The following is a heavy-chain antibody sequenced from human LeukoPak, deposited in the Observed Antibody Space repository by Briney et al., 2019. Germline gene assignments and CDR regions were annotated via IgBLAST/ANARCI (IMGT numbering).Heavy chain of an antibody. D-gene: IGHD3-10*01. V-gene: IGHV4-61*02. CDR2: VYTSGST. CDR1: GGSISSGSYY. CDR3: ASGGRKTYYYGSGSYYFLDAFDI. J-gene: IGHJ3*02. Sequence: SETLSLTCTVSGGSISSGSYYWSWIRQPAGKGLEWIGRVYTSGSTNYNPYLKSRVTISVETSKNQFSLKLSSVTAADTAVYYCASGGRKTYYYGSGSYYFLDAFDIWGQGTMVTVSS.